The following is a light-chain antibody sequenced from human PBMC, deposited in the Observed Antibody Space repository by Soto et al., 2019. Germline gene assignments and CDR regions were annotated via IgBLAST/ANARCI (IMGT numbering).Light chain of an antibody. CDR2: GAS. Sequence: EIVRPQSPGILSLSPGTTATLSCRASQSVGNNLAWHQQKPGQAPRLLIYGASTRATGFPARFSGSGSGTEFTLTISSLQSEDFAVYYCQQYNGWPITFGQGTRLEIK. V-gene: IGKV3-15*01. J-gene: IGKJ5*01. CDR3: QQYNGWPIT. CDR1: QSVGNN.